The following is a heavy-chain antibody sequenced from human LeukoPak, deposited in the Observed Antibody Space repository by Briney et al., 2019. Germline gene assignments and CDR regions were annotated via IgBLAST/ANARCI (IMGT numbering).Heavy chain of an antibody. V-gene: IGHV3-21*01. D-gene: IGHD5-12*01. Sequence: GGSLRLSCAASGFTFSSYSMNWVRQAPGKGLEWVSSISSSSSYIYYADSVKGRSTISRDNAKNSLYLQMNSLRAEDTAVYYCARGPRYSGYDPFDYWGQGTLVTVSS. CDR2: ISSSSSYI. CDR3: ARGPRYSGYDPFDY. CDR1: GFTFSSYS. J-gene: IGHJ4*02.